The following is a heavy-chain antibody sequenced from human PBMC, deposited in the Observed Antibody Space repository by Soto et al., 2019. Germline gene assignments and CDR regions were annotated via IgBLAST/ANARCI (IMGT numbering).Heavy chain of an antibody. Sequence: QVQLVESGGGVVQPGKSLRVSCAASGFTFSSHAMHWVRQAPGKGLEWVAVIAKDGNNKFYAASVKGRFTISRDNSQNTLFLQINSPRPEDTAVYYCARDNMVVVPAATHHSLDYWGQGTLVTVSS. CDR1: GFTFSSHA. J-gene: IGHJ4*02. D-gene: IGHD2-2*01. V-gene: IGHV3-30-3*01. CDR3: ARDNMVVVPAATHHSLDY. CDR2: IAKDGNNK.